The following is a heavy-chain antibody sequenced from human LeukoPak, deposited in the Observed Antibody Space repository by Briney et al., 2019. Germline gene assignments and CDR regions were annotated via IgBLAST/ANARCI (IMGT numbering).Heavy chain of an antibody. J-gene: IGHJ5*02. V-gene: IGHV4-31*02. CDR2: IYYSGST. Sequence: PQSMSPTRPVYGRSLTTGCSYWSWPRHHPGKGLEWIGYIYYSGSTYYNPSLKSRVTISVDTSKNQFSLKLSSVTAADTAVYYCARGDWFDPWGQGTLVTVSS. CDR1: GRSLTTGCSY. CDR3: ARGDWFDP.